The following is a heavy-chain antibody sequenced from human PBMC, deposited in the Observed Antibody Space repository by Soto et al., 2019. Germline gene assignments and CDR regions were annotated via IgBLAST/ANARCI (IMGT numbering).Heavy chain of an antibody. Sequence: EVQVVELGGGLVQPGGSLRLSCAGSGFTFSSYWMYWARQAPGKGLVWVSRINSDGSSTNYADSVKGRFTISRDNAKNTVHLQMNSLRAEDTAVYYCVGGTGYWGQGTLVTVSS. V-gene: IGHV3-74*01. CDR3: VGGTGY. J-gene: IGHJ4*02. CDR1: GFTFSSYW. D-gene: IGHD1-1*01. CDR2: INSDGSST.